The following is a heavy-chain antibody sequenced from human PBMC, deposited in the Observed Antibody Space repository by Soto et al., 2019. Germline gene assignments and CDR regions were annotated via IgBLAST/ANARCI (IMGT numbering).Heavy chain of an antibody. CDR1: GGSISSYY. CDR3: ARAPYSSSWYRGEVYGMDV. Sequence: PSETLSLTCTVSGGSISSYYWSWIRQPPGKGLEWIGYIYYSGSTNYNPSLKSRVTISVDTSKNQFSLKLSSVTAADTAVYYCARAPYSSSWYRGEVYGMDVWGQGTTVTV. J-gene: IGHJ6*02. CDR2: IYYSGST. V-gene: IGHV4-59*01. D-gene: IGHD6-13*01.